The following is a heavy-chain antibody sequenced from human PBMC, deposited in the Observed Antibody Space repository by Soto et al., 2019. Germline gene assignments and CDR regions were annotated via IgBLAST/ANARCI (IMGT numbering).Heavy chain of an antibody. V-gene: IGHV3-23*01. D-gene: IGHD4-17*01. CDR1: GFTFSTYS. J-gene: IGHJ2*01. CDR2: ISGSGGST. Sequence: GGSLRLSCAASGFTFSTYSMNWVRQAPGKGLEWVSVISGSGGSTYYADSVKGRFTISRDNSKNTLYLQMNSLRAEDTAVYYCAKRTVGWYFDLWGRGTLVTVSS. CDR3: AKRTVGWYFDL.